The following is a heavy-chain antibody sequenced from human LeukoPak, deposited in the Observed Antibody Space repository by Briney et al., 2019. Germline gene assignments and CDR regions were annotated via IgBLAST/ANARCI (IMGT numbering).Heavy chain of an antibody. CDR1: GFTFSDYY. J-gene: IGHJ3*02. D-gene: IGHD3-22*01. CDR3: AREASVVVITIIDAFDI. Sequence: GGSLRLSCAASGFTFSDYYMSWIRQAPGKGLEWVANIKQDGSEKYYVDSVKGRFTISRDNAKNSLYLQMNSLRAEDTAVYYCAREASVVVITIIDAFDIWGQGTMVTVSS. V-gene: IGHV3-7*01. CDR2: IKQDGSEK.